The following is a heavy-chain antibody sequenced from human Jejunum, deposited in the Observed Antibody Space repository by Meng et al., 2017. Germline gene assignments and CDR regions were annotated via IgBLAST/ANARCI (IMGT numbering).Heavy chain of an antibody. D-gene: IGHD5-12*01. CDR2: IYHSGRT. V-gene: IGHV4-4*02. CDR3: ARGVGDIRVGFDY. CDR1: GDSISSTNW. Sequence: QVHLQESGPGLVKPSGTLSLTCEVPGDSISSTNWWDWLRQPPGKGLEWIGEIYHSGRTNFNPSLESRVTISVDESKNQFSLTLNSVTAADTAVYYCARGVGDIRVGFDYWGQGILVTVSS. J-gene: IGHJ4*02.